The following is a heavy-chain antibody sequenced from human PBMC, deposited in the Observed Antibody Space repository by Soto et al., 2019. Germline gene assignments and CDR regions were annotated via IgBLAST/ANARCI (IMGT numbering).Heavy chain of an antibody. CDR3: ARGAREEIWPYYYMDV. CDR2: INPNSGGT. Sequence: ASVKVSCKASGYTFTGYYMHWVRQAPGQGLEWMGWINPNSGGTNYAQKFQGWVTMTRDTSISTAYMELSRLRSDDTAVYYCARGAREEIWPYYYMDVWGKGTTVTVSS. V-gene: IGHV1-2*04. J-gene: IGHJ6*03. D-gene: IGHD3-10*01. CDR1: GYTFTGYY.